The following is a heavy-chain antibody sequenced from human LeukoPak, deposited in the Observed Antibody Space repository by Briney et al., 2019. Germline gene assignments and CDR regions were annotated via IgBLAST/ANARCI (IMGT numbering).Heavy chain of an antibody. J-gene: IGHJ6*02. V-gene: IGHV4-34*01. CDR3: ARGVPTHYYGSGSYSTEDYYYYGMDV. Sequence: SETLSLTCAVYGGSFSGYYWSWIRQPPGKGLECIGEINHMGSTNYNPSLKSRVIISVDTSKNQFSLKLSSVTAADTAVYYCARGVPTHYYGSGSYSTEDYYYYGMDVWGQGTTVTVSS. CDR1: GGSFSGYY. CDR2: INHMGST. D-gene: IGHD3-10*01.